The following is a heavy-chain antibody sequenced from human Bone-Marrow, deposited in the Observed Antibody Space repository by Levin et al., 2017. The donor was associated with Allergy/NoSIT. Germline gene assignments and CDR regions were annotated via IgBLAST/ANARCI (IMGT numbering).Heavy chain of an antibody. D-gene: IGHD4-17*01. Sequence: PGGSLRLSCAASGFTFSSYGMHWVRQAPGKGLEWVAVIWYDGSNKYYADSVKGRFTISRDNSKNTLYLQMNSLRAEDTAVYYCARGVQPVTFDYWGQGTLVTVSS. CDR3: ARGVQPVTFDY. V-gene: IGHV3-33*01. J-gene: IGHJ4*02. CDR1: GFTFSSYG. CDR2: IWYDGSNK.